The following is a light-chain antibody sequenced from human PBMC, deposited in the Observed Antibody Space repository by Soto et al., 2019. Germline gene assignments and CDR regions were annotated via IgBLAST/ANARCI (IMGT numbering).Light chain of an antibody. CDR3: QQYNSYSRT. CDR1: QSISGW. V-gene: IGKV1-5*01. Sequence: DIQMTQSPSTLSASVGDRVTITCRASQSISGWLAWYQQKPGKAPKLLISDASSWESGVPSRFSGSGSGTEFTLTINSLQPDDFATYFCQQYNSYSRTFGQGTKVEMK. J-gene: IGKJ1*01. CDR2: DAS.